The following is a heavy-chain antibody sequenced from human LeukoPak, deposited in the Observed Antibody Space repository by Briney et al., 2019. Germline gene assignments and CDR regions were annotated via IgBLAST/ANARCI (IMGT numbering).Heavy chain of an antibody. CDR2: ISSSGSTI. V-gene: IGHV3-48*03. D-gene: IGHD3-10*01. Sequence: GGSLRLSCAASGFTFSSYEMNWVRQAPGKGLEWVSYISSSGSTIYYADSVKGRFTISRDNAKNSLYLQMNSLLAEDTAVYYCARIPPGDTMVRGAHFDPWGQGTLVTVSS. CDR1: GFTFSSYE. J-gene: IGHJ5*02. CDR3: ARIPPGDTMVRGAHFDP.